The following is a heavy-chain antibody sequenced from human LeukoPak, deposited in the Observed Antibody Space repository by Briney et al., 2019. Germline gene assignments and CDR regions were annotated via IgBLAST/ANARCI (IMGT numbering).Heavy chain of an antibody. V-gene: IGHV3-66*02. CDR2: IYSGGST. Sequence: GGSLRLSCAASGFTVSRSYMNWVRQAPGKGLEWVSIIYSGGSTYYADSVKGRFTISRDNAKNTVFLQMNSLRTEDTAVYYCVKDRPCETCMPMDAWGQGTTVTVSS. CDR3: VKDRPCETCMPMDA. D-gene: IGHD2-2*01. J-gene: IGHJ6*02. CDR1: GFTVSRSY.